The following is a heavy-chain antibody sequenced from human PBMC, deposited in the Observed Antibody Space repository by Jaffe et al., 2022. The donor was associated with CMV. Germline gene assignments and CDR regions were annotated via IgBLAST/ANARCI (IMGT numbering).Heavy chain of an antibody. J-gene: IGHJ6*03. V-gene: IGHV3-49*04. CDR1: GFTFGDYA. CDR2: IRSKAYGGTT. CDR3: TSQDNDCSSTSCYELYYYYYMDV. Sequence: EVQLVESGGGLVQPGRSLRLSCTASGFTFGDYAMSWVRQAPGKGLEWVGFIRSKAYGGTTEYAASVKGRFTISRDDSKSIAYLQMNSLKTEDTAVYYCTSQDNDCSSTSCYELYYYYYMDVWGKGTTVTVSS. D-gene: IGHD2-2*01.